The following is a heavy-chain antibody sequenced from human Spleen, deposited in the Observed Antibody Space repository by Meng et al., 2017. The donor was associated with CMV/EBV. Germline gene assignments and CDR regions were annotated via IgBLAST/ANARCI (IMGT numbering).Heavy chain of an antibody. V-gene: IGHV3-30*04. CDR2: ISYDGNDK. Sequence: GESLKISCPASGFTFSNYAMHWVRQAPGKGLEWVAVISYDGNDKYYADSVKGRFTISRDNSKNTVFLQMNSLRAEDTAVYYCACYYDNSGFYYFDYWGQGTLVTVSS. D-gene: IGHD3-22*01. CDR3: ACYYDNSGFYYFDY. CDR1: GFTFSNYA. J-gene: IGHJ4*02.